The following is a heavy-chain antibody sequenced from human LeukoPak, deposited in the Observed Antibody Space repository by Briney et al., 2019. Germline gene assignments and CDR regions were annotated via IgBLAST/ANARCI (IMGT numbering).Heavy chain of an antibody. CDR3: ARRAVHCSSTSCYSS. J-gene: IGHJ4*02. Sequence: SETLSLTXAVSGYSISSGYYWGWIRQPPGKGLEWIGSIYHSGSTYYNPSLNSRVTISVDTSKNQFSLKLSSVTAADTAVYYCARRAVHCSSTSCYSSWGQGTLVTVSS. V-gene: IGHV4-38-2*01. CDR1: GYSISSGYY. CDR2: IYHSGST. D-gene: IGHD2-2*01.